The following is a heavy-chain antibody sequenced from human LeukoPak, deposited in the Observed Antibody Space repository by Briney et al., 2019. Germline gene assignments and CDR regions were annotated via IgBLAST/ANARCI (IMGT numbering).Heavy chain of an antibody. CDR3: ARVPVVVITYFDY. CDR1: GFTFSSYW. J-gene: IGHJ4*02. D-gene: IGHD3-22*01. CDR2: IKQDGSEK. Sequence: GGSLRVSCAASGFTFSSYWMSWVRQAPGKGLEWVANIKQDGSEKYYVDSVKGRFTISRDNAKNSLYLQMNSLRAEDTAVYYCARVPVVVITYFDYWGQGTLVTVSS. V-gene: IGHV3-7*01.